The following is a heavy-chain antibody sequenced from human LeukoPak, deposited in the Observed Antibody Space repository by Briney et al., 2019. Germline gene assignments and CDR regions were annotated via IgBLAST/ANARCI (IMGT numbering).Heavy chain of an antibody. Sequence: GGSLRLSCAASGFTFSSTWMHWFRQVPGKGPVWVSRIHSDGSTTIYADSVKGRFTISRDNARNTLYLQMNSLKAEDTAVYYCVRDRYYVPDYWGQGTLVTVSS. J-gene: IGHJ4*02. CDR3: VRDRYYVPDY. V-gene: IGHV3-74*01. CDR2: IHSDGSTT. CDR1: GFTFSSTW. D-gene: IGHD3-16*01.